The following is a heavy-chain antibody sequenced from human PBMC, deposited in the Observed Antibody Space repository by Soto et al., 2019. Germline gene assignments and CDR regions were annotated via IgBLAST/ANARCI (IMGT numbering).Heavy chain of an antibody. J-gene: IGHJ4*02. CDR3: ATVNMLISSSSPFDY. D-gene: IGHD6-6*01. Sequence: ASVKVSCKVSGYTLTELSMHWVLQAPGKGLEWMGGFDPEDGETIYAQKFQGRVTMTEDTSTDTAYMELSSLRSEDTAVYYCATVNMLISSSSPFDYWGQGTLVTVSS. CDR2: FDPEDGET. V-gene: IGHV1-24*01. CDR1: GYTLTELS.